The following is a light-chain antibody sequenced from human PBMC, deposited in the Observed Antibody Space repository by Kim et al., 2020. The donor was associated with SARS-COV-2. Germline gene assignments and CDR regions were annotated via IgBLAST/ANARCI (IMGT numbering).Light chain of an antibody. CDR3: QVWESSSDHVV. Sequence: AQGKTAKLICGGNKLESKRVHWYQQKPAQAPVLVISFDTDRPSGIPERISGSNSGNTATLTITRVEAGDEADYYCQVWESSSDHVVFGGGTQLTVL. CDR1: KLESKR. J-gene: IGLJ2*01. CDR2: FDT. V-gene: IGLV3-21*01.